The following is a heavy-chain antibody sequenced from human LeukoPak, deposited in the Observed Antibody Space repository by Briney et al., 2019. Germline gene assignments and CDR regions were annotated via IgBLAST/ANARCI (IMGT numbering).Heavy chain of an antibody. D-gene: IGHD3-3*01. Sequence: LGASVKVSCKASGYTFTGYYMHWVRQAPGQGLEWMGWINPNSGGTNYAQKFQGRVTMTRDTSISTAYMELSRLRSDDTAVYYCARAYYDFWSGYYNDYWGQGTLVTVSS. CDR1: GYTFTGYY. CDR2: INPNSGGT. CDR3: ARAYYDFWSGYYNDY. V-gene: IGHV1-2*03. J-gene: IGHJ4*02.